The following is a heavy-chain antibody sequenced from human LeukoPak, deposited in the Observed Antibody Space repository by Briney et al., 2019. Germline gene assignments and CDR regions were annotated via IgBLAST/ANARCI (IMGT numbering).Heavy chain of an antibody. J-gene: IGHJ4*02. V-gene: IGHV1-8*02. CDR2: MNPNSGNT. D-gene: IGHD2-2*01. Sequence: ASVKVSCKASGYTFTGYYMHWVRQAPGQGLEWMGWMNPNSGNTGYAQKFQGRVTMTRNTSISTAYMELSSLRSEDTAVYYCARSLVPAAADEFDYWGQGTLVTVSS. CDR3: ARSLVPAAADEFDY. CDR1: GYTFTGYY.